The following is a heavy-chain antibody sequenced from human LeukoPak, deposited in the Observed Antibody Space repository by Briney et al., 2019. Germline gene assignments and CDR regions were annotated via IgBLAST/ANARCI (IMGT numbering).Heavy chain of an antibody. CDR2: IVVGSGNT. Sequence: SVKVSCKASGFTCTSSAVQWVRQARGQRLEWIGWIVVGSGNTNYAQKFQERVTITRDMSTSTVYMELSSLRSEDTAVYYCAAEGRPTVVTFRKGAVDLWGQGTMVTVSS. J-gene: IGHJ3*01. V-gene: IGHV1-58*01. CDR1: GFTCTSSA. D-gene: IGHD4-23*01. CDR3: AAEGRPTVVTFRKGAVDL.